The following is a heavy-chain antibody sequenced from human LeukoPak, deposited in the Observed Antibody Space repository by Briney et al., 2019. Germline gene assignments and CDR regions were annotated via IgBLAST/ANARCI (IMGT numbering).Heavy chain of an antibody. CDR2: ISAYNGNT. CDR1: GYTFTSYG. V-gene: IGHV1-18*01. Sequence: GASVKVSCKASGYTFTSYGISWVRQAPGQGLEWMGWISAYNGNTNYAQKLQGRVTMTTDTSTGTAYMELRSLRSDDTAVYYCAREERSSGWYNGNAFDIWGQGTMVTVSS. CDR3: AREERSSGWYNGNAFDI. J-gene: IGHJ3*02. D-gene: IGHD6-19*01.